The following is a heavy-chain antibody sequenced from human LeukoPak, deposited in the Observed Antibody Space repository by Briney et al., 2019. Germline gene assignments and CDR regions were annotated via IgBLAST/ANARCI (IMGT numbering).Heavy chain of an antibody. CDR2: IVPIFGTA. J-gene: IGHJ4*02. CDR1: GGTFSSYA. Sequence: SVKVSCKASGGTFSSYAISWVRQAPGQGLEWMGGIVPIFGTAKYAQKFQGRVTITADESTSTAYMEMSSLRSEDTAVYYCARGWDSSGQIPFLYWGQGTLVTVSS. D-gene: IGHD3-22*01. CDR3: ARGWDSSGQIPFLY. V-gene: IGHV1-69*13.